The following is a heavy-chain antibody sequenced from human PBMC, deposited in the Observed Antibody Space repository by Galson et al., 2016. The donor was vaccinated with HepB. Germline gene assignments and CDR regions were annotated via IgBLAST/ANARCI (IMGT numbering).Heavy chain of an antibody. CDR2: ISSSSSYK. D-gene: IGHD6-13*01. Sequence: SLRLSCAASGFAFRSYSMTWVRQAPGKGLEWVSSISSSSSYKYYADSVKGRITISRDNAKNSLYLQMNSLRGEDTAFYYCASQQLADDYWGQGTLVTVSP. V-gene: IGHV3-21*01. CDR1: GFAFRSYS. CDR3: ASQQLADDY. J-gene: IGHJ4*02.